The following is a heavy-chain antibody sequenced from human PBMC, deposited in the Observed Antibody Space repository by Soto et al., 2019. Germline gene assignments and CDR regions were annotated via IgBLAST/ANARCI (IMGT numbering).Heavy chain of an antibody. CDR3: ASSRGVISYFDY. D-gene: IGHD3-10*01. CDR1: GFTFSSYE. CDR2: ISSSGSTI. Sequence: GAPRLSCAASGFTFSSYEMNWVRQAPGKGLEWVSYISSSGSTIYYADSVKGRFTISRDNAKNSLYLQMNCLRAEDTAVYSCASSRGVISYFDYWGQGTLVTVSS. V-gene: IGHV3-48*03. J-gene: IGHJ4*02.